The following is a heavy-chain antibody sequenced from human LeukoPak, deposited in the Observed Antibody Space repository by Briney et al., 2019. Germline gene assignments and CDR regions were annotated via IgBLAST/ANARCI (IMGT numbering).Heavy chain of an antibody. CDR2: INQDGSEK. J-gene: IGHJ4*02. D-gene: IGHD5/OR15-5a*01. Sequence: GGSLRLSCAASGINFSSYWMSWARQAPRKGLEWVANINQDGSEKNCVDSVKGRFTISRDNAKNSLYLQMNSLRAEDTAVYYCAGGCVYDYHLANWGQGALVTVSS. CDR3: AGGCVYDYHLAN. V-gene: IGHV3-7*05. CDR1: GINFSSYW.